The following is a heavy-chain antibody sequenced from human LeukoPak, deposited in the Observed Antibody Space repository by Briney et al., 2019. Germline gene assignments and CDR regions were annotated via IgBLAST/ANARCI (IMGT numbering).Heavy chain of an antibody. CDR3: AKTGGPWD. Sequence: GGSLRLPCAASGFTVGSSFMTWVRQAPGKGLEWVSVIFSGGTTYYTDSVKGRFTISRDNSKNTLYLQLNSLRAEDTAVYYCAKTGGPWDWGQGTLVTVSS. D-gene: IGHD7-27*01. J-gene: IGHJ4*02. V-gene: IGHV3-53*01. CDR2: IFSGGTT. CDR1: GFTVGSSF.